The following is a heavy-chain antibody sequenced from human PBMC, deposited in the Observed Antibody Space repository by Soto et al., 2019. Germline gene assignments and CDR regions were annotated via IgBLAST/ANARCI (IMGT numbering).Heavy chain of an antibody. CDR3: AKLSCTSSTCYFPGWFDP. CDR2: VYYSGSS. Sequence: QVQLQESGPGLVKPSETLSLTCTVSGDSISGGASFWSWIRQPPGKGLEWIANVYYSGSSYYNPSLKSRLTISADTTKNQFSLQLKSMTAADTAVYYCAKLSCTSSTCYFPGWFDPWGQGTLVTVSS. J-gene: IGHJ5*02. CDR1: GDSISGGASF. D-gene: IGHD2-2*01. V-gene: IGHV4-31*03.